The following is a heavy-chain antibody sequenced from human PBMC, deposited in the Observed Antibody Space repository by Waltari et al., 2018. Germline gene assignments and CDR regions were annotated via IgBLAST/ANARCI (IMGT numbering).Heavy chain of an antibody. CDR3: ARGGGMITFGGVIAGDAFDI. CDR2: IYNSGST. J-gene: IGHJ3*02. Sequence: QLQLQESGSGLVKPSQTLSLTCAVSGGSISSGGYSWSWIRQSPGKGLEWIGYIYNSGSTAYNPSLKSRVTISVDRSKNHFSLKLSSVTAADTAVYYCARGGGMITFGGVIAGDAFDIWGQGTMVTVSS. V-gene: IGHV4-30-2*06. D-gene: IGHD3-16*02. CDR1: GGSISSGGYS.